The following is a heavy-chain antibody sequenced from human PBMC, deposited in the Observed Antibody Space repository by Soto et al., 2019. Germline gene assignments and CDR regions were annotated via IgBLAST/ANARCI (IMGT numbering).Heavy chain of an antibody. V-gene: IGHV4-31*03. CDR1: GGSISSGGYY. J-gene: IGHJ4*02. Sequence: SETLSLTCTVSGGSISSGGYYWSWIRQHPGKGLEWIGYIYYSGSTYYNPSLKSRVTISVDTSKNQFSLKLSSVTAADTAVYYCARVLLWFGEPVFDYWGQGTLVTVSS. CDR3: ARVLLWFGEPVFDY. D-gene: IGHD3-10*01. CDR2: IYYSGST.